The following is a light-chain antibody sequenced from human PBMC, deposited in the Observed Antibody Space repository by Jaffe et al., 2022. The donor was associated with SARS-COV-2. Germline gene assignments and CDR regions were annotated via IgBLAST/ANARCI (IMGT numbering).Light chain of an antibody. CDR1: ALPQKY. Sequence: SYELTQPPSVSVSPGQTARITCSGDALPQKYAYWYQQKSGQAPVVIIYEDSRRPSGIPGRFSGSSSGTMATLTISGAQVEDEADYYCYSTDSSADPRGVFGGGTKLTVL. J-gene: IGLJ2*01. CDR2: EDS. CDR3: YSTDSSADPRGV. V-gene: IGLV3-10*01.